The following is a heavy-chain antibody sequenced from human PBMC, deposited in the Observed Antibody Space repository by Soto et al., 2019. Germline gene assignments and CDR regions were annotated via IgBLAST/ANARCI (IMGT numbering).Heavy chain of an antibody. CDR1: GYTFTSYD. V-gene: IGHV1-8*01. Sequence: VQLVQSGAEVKKPGASVKVSCKASGYTFTSYDSNWVRQATGQGLEWMGWMNPNSGNTGYAQKVQGRITMTRNTSISRAYVALSSLRCEDTGVYYGARTKAMRGRLKSYFDYWGQGSLGTVSS. J-gene: IGHJ4*02. CDR2: MNPNSGNT. CDR3: ARTKAMRGRLKSYFDY. D-gene: IGHD4-4*01.